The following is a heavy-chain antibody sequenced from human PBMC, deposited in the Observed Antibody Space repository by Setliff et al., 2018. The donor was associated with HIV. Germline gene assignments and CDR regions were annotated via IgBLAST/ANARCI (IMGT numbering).Heavy chain of an antibody. Sequence: ASVKVSCKASGYTFKTYGMTWVRQAPGQGLEWIGWISAYTGNTNYAQKFQGRVTMTTDTSTSTAYMELRSLTFDDTAVYYCARAPKRVYYYGSGSYLHDAFDIWGQGTMVTVSS. CDR1: GYTFKTYG. CDR3: ARAPKRVYYYGSGSYLHDAFDI. J-gene: IGHJ3*02. CDR2: ISAYTGNT. D-gene: IGHD3-10*01. V-gene: IGHV1-18*01.